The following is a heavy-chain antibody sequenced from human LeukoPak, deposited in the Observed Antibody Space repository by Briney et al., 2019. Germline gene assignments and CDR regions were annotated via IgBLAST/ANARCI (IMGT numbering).Heavy chain of an antibody. D-gene: IGHD5-12*01. V-gene: IGHV4-59*08. CDR3: ARHEGLARPFDY. CDR2: IYYTGGT. J-gene: IGHJ4*02. CDR1: GGSLSNHY. Sequence: PSETLSLTCAVSGGSLSNHYWTWIRQPPGKGLEWIGNIYYTGGTIYNPSLKSRVTISVDTSKNDFSLRLTSMTAADTAMYYCARHEGLARPFDYWAREPWSPSPQ.